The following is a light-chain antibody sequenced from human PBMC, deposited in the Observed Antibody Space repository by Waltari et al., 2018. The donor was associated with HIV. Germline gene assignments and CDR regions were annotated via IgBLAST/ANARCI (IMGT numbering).Light chain of an antibody. J-gene: IGLJ2*01. CDR1: SNDVGAYAY. CDR3: TSYVDNYGVF. Sequence: QSALTRPPSASWSPGQPVTISSTGTSNDVGAYAYVSWYQQHPGRAPRLLIYEVTKRPSGVPDRFSGSKSGNTASLTVSGLQAEDDGHYYCTSYVDNYGVFFGGGTKLTVL. V-gene: IGLV2-8*01. CDR2: EVT.